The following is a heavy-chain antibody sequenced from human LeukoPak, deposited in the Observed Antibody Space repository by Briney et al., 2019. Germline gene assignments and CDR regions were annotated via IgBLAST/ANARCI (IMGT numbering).Heavy chain of an antibody. D-gene: IGHD5-12*01. CDR1: GYTFTGYY. J-gene: IGHJ4*02. CDR2: INPNSGGT. V-gene: IGHV1-2*04. Sequence: GASVKVSCKASGYTFTGYYMHWVRQAPGQGLEWMGWINPNSGGTNYAQKFQGWVTMTRDTSISTAYMELSRLRSDDMAVYYCARGPLCSGYDRGYHLDYWGQGTLVTVSS. CDR3: ARGPLCSGYDRGYHLDY.